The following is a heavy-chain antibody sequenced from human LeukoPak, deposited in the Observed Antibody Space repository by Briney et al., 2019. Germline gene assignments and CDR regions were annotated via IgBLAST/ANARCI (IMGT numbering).Heavy chain of an antibody. CDR3: ASGRTSSGWLFDY. J-gene: IGHJ4*02. D-gene: IGHD6-19*01. CDR1: GGTFSSYA. Sequence: SVKVSCKASGGTFSSYAISWVRQAPGQGLEWMGGIIPTFGTANYAQKFQGRVTITADESTSTAYMELSSLRSEDTAVYYCASGRTSSGWLFDYWGQGTLVTVSS. CDR2: IIPTFGTA. V-gene: IGHV1-69*13.